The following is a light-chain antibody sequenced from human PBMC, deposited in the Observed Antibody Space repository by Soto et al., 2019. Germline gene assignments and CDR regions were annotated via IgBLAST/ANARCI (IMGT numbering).Light chain of an antibody. J-gene: IGKJ2*01. CDR1: QSICDW. CDR2: DAS. CDR3: QQYNSFSLST. V-gene: IGKV1-5*01. Sequence: DLQMAQSPSSLSESVGDRVTITCRASQSICDWLAWYQQRPAKTPTLLXYDASVSASGIPTRFSGSGSGTEFTLTITGLQPDDFATYYCQQYNSFSLSTFGRGTKVDIK.